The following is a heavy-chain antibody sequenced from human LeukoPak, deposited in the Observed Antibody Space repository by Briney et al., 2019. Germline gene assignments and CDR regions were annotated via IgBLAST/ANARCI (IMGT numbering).Heavy chain of an antibody. CDR3: ARGLGYCSGGSCSDNWFDP. D-gene: IGHD2-15*01. Sequence: GGSLRLSCAASGFTFSSYSINWVRQAPGKGLEWVSSISSSSSYIYYADSVKGRFTISRDNAKNSLYLQMNSLRAEDTAVYYCARGLGYCSGGSCSDNWFDPWGQGTLVTVSS. CDR1: GFTFSSYS. V-gene: IGHV3-21*06. CDR2: ISSSSSYI. J-gene: IGHJ5*02.